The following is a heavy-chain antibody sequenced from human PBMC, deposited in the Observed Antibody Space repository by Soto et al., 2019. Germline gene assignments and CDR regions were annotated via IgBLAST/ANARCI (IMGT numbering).Heavy chain of an antibody. CDR1: GLTFRNVW. CDR3: AITAMINRDSSTSFDY. Sequence: GGSLRLSCAASGLTFRNVWMTWVRQAPGKGLELFGRIKSKSDDETADFAAPVKARFTISRDDSKNTVFLEMNSLKSEETALYYCAITAMINRDSSTSFDYLGRGTQVTVSS. V-gene: IGHV3-15*01. D-gene: IGHD5-18*01. CDR2: IKSKSDDETA. J-gene: IGHJ4*02.